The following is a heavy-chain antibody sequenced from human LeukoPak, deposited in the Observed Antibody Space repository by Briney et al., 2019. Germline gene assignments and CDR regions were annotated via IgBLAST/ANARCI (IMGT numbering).Heavy chain of an antibody. CDR3: ARDVDTAMVTFLDY. CDR1: GFTFSSYA. J-gene: IGHJ4*02. D-gene: IGHD5-18*01. Sequence: PGGSLRLSCAASGFTFSSYAMHWVRQAPGKGLEWVAVISYDGSNKYYADSVKGRFTISRDNSKNTLYLQMNSLRAEDTAVYYCARDVDTAMVTFLDYWGQGTLVTVSS. CDR2: ISYDGSNK. V-gene: IGHV3-30-3*01.